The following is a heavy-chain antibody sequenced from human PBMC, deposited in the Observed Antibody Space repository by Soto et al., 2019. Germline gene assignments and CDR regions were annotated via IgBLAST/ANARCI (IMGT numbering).Heavy chain of an antibody. D-gene: IGHD6-6*01. CDR1: GYTFTTYY. V-gene: IGHV1-46*01. CDR2: INPSGGST. J-gene: IGHJ4*02. CDR3: ARDVGMASRPYLDY. Sequence: ASVKVSCKASGYTFTTYYMYWVRQAPGQGLEWMGIINPSGGSTSFAPQFQGRVTMTRDTSTSTVYMELISLTFEDPAVYYCARDVGMASRPYLDYWGQGTLVTVSS.